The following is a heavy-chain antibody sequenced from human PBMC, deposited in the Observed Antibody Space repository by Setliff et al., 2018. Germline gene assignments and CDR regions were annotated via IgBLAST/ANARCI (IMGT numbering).Heavy chain of an antibody. J-gene: IGHJ6*02. CDR2: IYYSGST. Sequence: SETLSLTCAVSGYSISSGYYWGWIRQPPGKGLEWIGSIYYSGSTYYNPSLKSRVTISVDTSKNQFSLKLSFVTAADTAVYYCARGGYYYDSSGYYQASYYYYYGMDVWGQGTTVTVSS. D-gene: IGHD3-22*01. CDR3: ARGGYYYDSSGYYQASYYYYYGMDV. V-gene: IGHV4-38-2*01. CDR1: GYSISSGYY.